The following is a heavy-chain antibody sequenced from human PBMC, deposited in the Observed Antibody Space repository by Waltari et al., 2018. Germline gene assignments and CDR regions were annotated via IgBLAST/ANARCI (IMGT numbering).Heavy chain of an antibody. CDR3: ARQVRLTGYYIGFDY. J-gene: IGHJ4*02. V-gene: IGHV4-38-2*01. CDR2: IYHSGST. CDR1: GYSISSGYY. D-gene: IGHD3-9*01. Sequence: QVQLQESGPGLVKPSETLSLPCAVSGYSISSGYYWGWIRQPPGKGLEWIGSIYHSGSTYYNPSLKSRVTISVDTSKNQFSLKLSSVTAADTAVYYCARQVRLTGYYIGFDYWGQGTLVTVSS.